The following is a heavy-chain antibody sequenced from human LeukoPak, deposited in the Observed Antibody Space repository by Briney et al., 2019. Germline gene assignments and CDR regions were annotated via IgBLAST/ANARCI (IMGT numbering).Heavy chain of an antibody. V-gene: IGHV4-34*12. D-gene: IGHD3-9*01. J-gene: IGHJ4*02. CDR1: GGSISNKY. CDR2: IIHSGST. CDR3: ARRLLTGPAKDFDY. Sequence: NPSETLSLTCTVSGGSISNKYWSWIRQPPGKGLEWIGEIIHSGSTNYNPSLKSRVTISVDTSKNQFSLKLSSVTAADTAVYYCARRLLTGPAKDFDYWGQGTLVTVSS.